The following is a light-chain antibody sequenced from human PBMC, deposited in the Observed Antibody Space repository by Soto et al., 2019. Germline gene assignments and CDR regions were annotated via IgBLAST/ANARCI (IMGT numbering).Light chain of an antibody. CDR2: GAS. CDR1: QSITIY. CDR3: QQYNNWPPWT. J-gene: IGKJ1*01. V-gene: IGKV1-39*01. Sequence: DIQMTQSPSALSASVGDRVTITCRASQSITIYLNWYQQKPGEAPNLLIFGASTLQSGVPSRFSGSGSGTEFTLTISSLQSEDFAVYYCQQYNNWPPWTFGQGTKVDI.